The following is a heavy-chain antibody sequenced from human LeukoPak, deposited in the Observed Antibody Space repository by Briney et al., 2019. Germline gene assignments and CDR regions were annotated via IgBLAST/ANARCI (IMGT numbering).Heavy chain of an antibody. Sequence: ASVKVSCKASGYTFSSYTIHWVRQAPGQRPEWMGWINAGNGNIKYLQNFQGRVTITRDTSASTIYMELSSLRSEDTAVYYCARVAWNENYPRTHYWGQGTLVTVSS. V-gene: IGHV1-3*01. D-gene: IGHD1-7*01. CDR1: GYTFSSYT. J-gene: IGHJ4*02. CDR2: INAGNGNI. CDR3: ARVAWNENYPRTHY.